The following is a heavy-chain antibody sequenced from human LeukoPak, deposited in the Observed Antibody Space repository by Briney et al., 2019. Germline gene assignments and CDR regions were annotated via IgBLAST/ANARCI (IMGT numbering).Heavy chain of an antibody. D-gene: IGHD2-2*01. CDR3: ARDRTSWYRVDFRLDP. J-gene: IGHJ5*02. V-gene: IGHV3-7*01. CDR2: IKHDGSQK. CDR1: GFTFSNYW. Sequence: GGSLRLSCTASGFTFSNYWMSWVRQAPGKGLEWVANIKHDGSQKYYVDSVEGRFTISRDNGKNLLYLQMNSLRAEDTAVYYCARDRTSWYRVDFRLDPWGQGILVTVSS.